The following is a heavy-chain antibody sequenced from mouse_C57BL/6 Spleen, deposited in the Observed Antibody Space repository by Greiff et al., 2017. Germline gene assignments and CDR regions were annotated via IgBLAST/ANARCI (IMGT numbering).Heavy chain of an antibody. CDR1: GYTFTSYW. D-gene: IGHD4-1*01. V-gene: IGHV1-64*01. CDR2: IHPNSGST. J-gene: IGHJ1*03. CDR3: ARDWDGVSFDV. Sequence: VQLQQPGAELVKPGASVKLSCKASGYTFTSYWMHWVKQRPGQGLEWIGMIHPNSGSTNYNEKFKSKATLTVDKSSSTAYMQLSSLTSEDSAVYYCARDWDGVSFDVWGTGTTVTVSS.